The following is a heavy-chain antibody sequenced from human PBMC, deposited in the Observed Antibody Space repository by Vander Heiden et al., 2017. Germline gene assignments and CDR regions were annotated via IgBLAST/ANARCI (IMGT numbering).Heavy chain of an antibody. Sequence: EVQLVESGGGLVQPGGSLSPSGAASGFSFSNYDMHWVRQVTGKGLEWVSAVDTAGDTFYPASVKGRFTISREDATNSLYLQMNSLRAGDTAVYYCARVRWGSYESWGQGTLVTVSS. CDR1: GFSFSNYD. V-gene: IGHV3-13*01. CDR3: ARVRWGSYES. CDR2: VDTAGDT. D-gene: IGHD7-27*01. J-gene: IGHJ5*02.